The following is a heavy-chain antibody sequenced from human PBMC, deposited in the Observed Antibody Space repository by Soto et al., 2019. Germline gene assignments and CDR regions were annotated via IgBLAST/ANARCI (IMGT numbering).Heavy chain of an antibody. CDR2: IYYSGSN. D-gene: IGHD3-16*02. J-gene: IGHJ4*02. CDR3: ARHRAGGLGELSPYFDY. CDR1: GGSISSRSYY. V-gene: IGHV4-39*01. Sequence: QLQLQESGPGLVKPSETLSLTCTVSGGSISSRSYYWGWIRQPPGKGLEWIGSIYYSGSNYYNPSLKSRVTISVDTSKNQFSLKLSSVTAADTAVYYCARHRAGGLGELSPYFDYWGQGTLVTVSS.